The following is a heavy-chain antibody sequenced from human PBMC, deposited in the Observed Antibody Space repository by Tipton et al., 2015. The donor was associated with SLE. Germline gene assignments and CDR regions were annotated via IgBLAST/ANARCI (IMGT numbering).Heavy chain of an antibody. Sequence: SLRLSCAASGFTFSSYGMHWVRQGPGKGLEWVAVISYDGTYEYYADSVKGRFTISRDNISKNTLYLQMNSLRAEDTAVYYCAKGSMVRGALYYFDYWGQGTLVTVSS. V-gene: IGHV3-30*18. J-gene: IGHJ4*02. CDR3: AKGSMVRGALYYFDY. D-gene: IGHD3-10*01. CDR2: ISYDGTYE. CDR1: GFTFSSYG.